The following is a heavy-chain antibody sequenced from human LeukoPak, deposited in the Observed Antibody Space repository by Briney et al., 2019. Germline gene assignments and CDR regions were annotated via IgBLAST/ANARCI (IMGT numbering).Heavy chain of an antibody. J-gene: IGHJ4*02. CDR1: GYTFTSYD. CDR2: MNPNSGNT. D-gene: IGHD6-19*01. V-gene: IGHV1-8*01. Sequence: ASVKVSCKASGYTFTSYDINWVRQATGQGLEWMGWMNPNSGNTGYAQKFQGRVTMTRNTSISTAYMELSSLRPEDTAVYYCVRLPGWPGDFDYWGQGTLVTVSS. CDR3: VRLPGWPGDFDY.